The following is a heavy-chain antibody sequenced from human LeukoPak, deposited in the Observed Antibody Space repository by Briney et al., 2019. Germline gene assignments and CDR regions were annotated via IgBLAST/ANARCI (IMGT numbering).Heavy chain of an antibody. CDR1: GFTFSSYG. Sequence: GSLRLSCAASGFTFSSYGMHWVRQAPGKGLEWVAFIRYDGSNKYYADSVKGRFTVSRDNAKNSLYLQMNSLRAEDTAVYYCARQKYYYGSGSYYYYMDVWGKGTTVTISS. V-gene: IGHV3-30*02. CDR2: IRYDGSNK. J-gene: IGHJ6*03. CDR3: ARQKYYYGSGSYYYYMDV. D-gene: IGHD3-10*01.